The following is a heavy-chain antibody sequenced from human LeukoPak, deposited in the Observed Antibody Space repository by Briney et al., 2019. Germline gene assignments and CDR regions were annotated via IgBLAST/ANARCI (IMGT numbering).Heavy chain of an antibody. CDR3: ARRHDSSGYYYNFDY. Sequence: GESLKISCKGSGYSFTSYWIGWVRQMPGKGLEWMGIIYPGDPDTRYSPSFQGQVTISADKSISTAYLQWSSLKASDTAMYYCARRHDSSGYYYNFDYWGQGTLVTVSS. D-gene: IGHD3-22*01. CDR1: GYSFTSYW. V-gene: IGHV5-51*01. J-gene: IGHJ4*02. CDR2: IYPGDPDT.